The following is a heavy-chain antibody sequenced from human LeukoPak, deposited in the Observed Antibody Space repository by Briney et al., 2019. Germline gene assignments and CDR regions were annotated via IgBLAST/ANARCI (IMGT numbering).Heavy chain of an antibody. V-gene: IGHV1-8*02. D-gene: IGHD2-2*01. J-gene: IGHJ6*02. CDR2: MNPNSGNT. CDR3: ARWGRVVPAARRRTYYYGMDV. Sequence: ASVKVSCKASGYTFTSYYMHWVRQATGQGLEWMGWMNPNSGNTGYAQKFQGGVTMTRNTSISTAYMELSSLRSEDTAVYYCARWGRVVPAARRRTYYYGMDVWGQGTTVTVSS. CDR1: GYTFTSYY.